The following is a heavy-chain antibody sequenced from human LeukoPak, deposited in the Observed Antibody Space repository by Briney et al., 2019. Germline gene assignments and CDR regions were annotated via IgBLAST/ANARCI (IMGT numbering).Heavy chain of an antibody. CDR2: INHSGST. D-gene: IGHD3-22*01. CDR3: ARVQRYYDSSGPAITYYFDY. J-gene: IGHJ4*02. Sequence: SETLSLTCAVSGYSISSGYYWGWIRQPPGKGLEWIGEINHSGSTNYSPSLKSRVTISVDTSKNQFSLKLSSVTAADTAVYYCARVQRYYDSSGPAITYYFDYWGQGTLVTVSS. V-gene: IGHV4-38-2*01. CDR1: GYSISSGYY.